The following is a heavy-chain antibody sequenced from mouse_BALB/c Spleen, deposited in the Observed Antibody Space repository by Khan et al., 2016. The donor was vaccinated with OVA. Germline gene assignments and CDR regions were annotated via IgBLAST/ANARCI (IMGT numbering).Heavy chain of an antibody. CDR2: ISYGGST. V-gene: IGHV3-2*02. CDR1: GYSITSDYA. D-gene: IGHD1-1*01. CDR3: ARKNYYGYAMDY. J-gene: IGHJ4*01. Sequence: EVKLLESGPGLVKPSQSLSLTCTVTGYSITSDYAWDWIRQFPGNKLEWMGYISYGGSTSYNPSLKSRISITRDTSKHQFFLQLNSVTTEDTATYYCARKNYYGYAMDYWGQGTSVTVSS.